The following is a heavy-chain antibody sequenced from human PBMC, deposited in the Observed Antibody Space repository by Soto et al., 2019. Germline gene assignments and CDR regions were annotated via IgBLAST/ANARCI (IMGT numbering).Heavy chain of an antibody. CDR2: IYHSGST. CDR1: GGSFMRDSYY. J-gene: IGHJ4*02. V-gene: IGHV4-61*01. D-gene: IGHD1-1*01. Sequence: SETLSLTFTCSGGSFMRDSYYLILIRQPPGKGLEWIGYIYHSGSTDYNPSIQSRVTISVDKSKNQLSLKLSSVTASDTAVYYCASEKKNWKQRIEYWGQGTLV. CDR3: ASEKKNWKQRIEY.